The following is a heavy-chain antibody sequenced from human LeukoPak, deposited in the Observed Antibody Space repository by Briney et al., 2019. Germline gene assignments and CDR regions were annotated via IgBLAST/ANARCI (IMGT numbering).Heavy chain of an antibody. CDR3: ASTPQTYYYDSSGAWYFDL. V-gene: IGHV1-46*01. CDR1: GYTFTSYY. J-gene: IGHJ2*01. Sequence: AASVKVSCKASGYTFTSYYMHWVRQAPGQGLEWMGIINPSGGSTSYAQKFQGRVTMTRDTSTSTVYMELSSLRSEDTAVYYCASTPQTYYYDSSGAWYFDLWGRGTLVTVSS. D-gene: IGHD3-22*01. CDR2: INPSGGST.